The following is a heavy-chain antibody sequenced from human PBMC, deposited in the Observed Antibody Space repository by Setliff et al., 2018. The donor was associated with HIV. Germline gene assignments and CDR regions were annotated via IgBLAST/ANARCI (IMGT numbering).Heavy chain of an antibody. CDR1: GGSFRKYS. D-gene: IGHD3-10*01. Sequence: SVKVTCKASGGSFRKYSISWVRQAPGQGLEWMGGIIPIFGSTKYAQKFQDRVTITADESKDTADMELSSLTSEDTAVYYCARDDHYYDLGSIYSDWYFDIWGRGTLVTVSS. CDR3: ARDDHYYDLGSIYSDWYFDI. V-gene: IGHV1-69*13. J-gene: IGHJ2*01. CDR2: IIPIFGST.